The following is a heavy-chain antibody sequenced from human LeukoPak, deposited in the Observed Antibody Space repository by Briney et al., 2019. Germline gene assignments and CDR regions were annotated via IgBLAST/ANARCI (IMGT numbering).Heavy chain of an antibody. V-gene: IGHV3-21*01. CDR1: GFTFTTYS. J-gene: IGHJ6*03. Sequence: PGGSLRLSCAASGFTFTTYSMNWVRQAPGRGPEWVSSISSTSSYVYYADSVRGRFTISRDNAKNSLYLQMDSLRAEDTAVYYCARPDYDFWSGSPGGNYMGVWGKGTTVTVSS. CDR2: ISSTSSYV. CDR3: ARPDYDFWSGSPGGNYMGV. D-gene: IGHD3-3*01.